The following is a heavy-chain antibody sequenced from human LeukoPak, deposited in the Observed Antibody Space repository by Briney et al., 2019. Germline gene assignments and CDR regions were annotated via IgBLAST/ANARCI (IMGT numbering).Heavy chain of an antibody. CDR2: IRCDGSKK. CDR3: ARDSFYDSSGYYTLDY. J-gene: IGHJ4*02. Sequence: GGSLRLSCAASGFIFSSYGMHWVRQAPGKGLEWVAFIRCDGSKKYYADSVKGRFTISRDNSKNTLYLQMNSLRAEDTAVYYCARDSFYDSSGYYTLDYWGQGTLVTVSS. V-gene: IGHV3-30*02. CDR1: GFIFSSYG. D-gene: IGHD3-22*01.